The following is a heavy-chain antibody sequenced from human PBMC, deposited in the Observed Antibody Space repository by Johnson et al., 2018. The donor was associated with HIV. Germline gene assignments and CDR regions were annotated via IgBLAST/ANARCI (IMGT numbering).Heavy chain of an antibody. CDR3: VRRFYDSSAFDI. V-gene: IGHV3-30-3*01. CDR1: GFTFSSFA. D-gene: IGHD3-22*01. Sequence: QVQLVESGGGVVQPGTSLRLSCAASGFTFSSFAMHWARQAPGKGLEWMAFISYDGSNKYFTDSVRGRFTISRDNSKNTLFLQMNSLRAEDTAVYYCVRRFYDSSAFDIWGQGTLVTVSS. J-gene: IGHJ3*02. CDR2: ISYDGSNK.